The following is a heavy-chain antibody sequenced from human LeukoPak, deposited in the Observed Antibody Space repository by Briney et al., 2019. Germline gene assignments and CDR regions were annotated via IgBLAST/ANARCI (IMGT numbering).Heavy chain of an antibody. Sequence: ASVKVSCKASGYTFSNYYIYWVRQAPRQGLEWMGWINPNSGDTNYAQKFQGRVTMTRDTSSSTAYMELTRLGSGDTTVYYCARGGRLLWFGAYGVMDVWGQGTTVTVSS. D-gene: IGHD3-10*01. V-gene: IGHV1-2*02. CDR3: ARGGRLLWFGAYGVMDV. CDR2: INPNSGDT. J-gene: IGHJ6*02. CDR1: GYTFSNYY.